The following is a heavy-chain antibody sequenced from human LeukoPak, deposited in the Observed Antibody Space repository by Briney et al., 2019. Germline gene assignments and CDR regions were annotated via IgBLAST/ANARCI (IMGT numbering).Heavy chain of an antibody. J-gene: IGHJ4*02. D-gene: IGHD3-10*01. CDR1: GDSISSYY. V-gene: IGHV4-34*01. Sequence: SETLSLTCTVSGDSISSYYWSWIRQPPGKGLEWIGEINHSGSTNYNPSLKSRVTISVDTSKNQFSLKLSSVTAADTAVYYCARGPQENGSGSYMFDYWGQGTLVTVSS. CDR3: ARGPQENGSGSYMFDY. CDR2: INHSGST.